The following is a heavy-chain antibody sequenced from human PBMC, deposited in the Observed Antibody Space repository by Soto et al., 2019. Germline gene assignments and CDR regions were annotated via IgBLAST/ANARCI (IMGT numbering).Heavy chain of an antibody. V-gene: IGHV4-30-4*01. J-gene: IGHJ6*02. D-gene: IGHD3-16*01. CDR2: IYYSGST. CDR1: GGSINSGDYY. Sequence: QVQLQESGPGLVKPSQTLSLTCTVSGGSINSGDYYWSWIRQPPGKGQEWIGYIYYSGSTYYNPSLKSRVSRPADTSKNHSPLKLSSVTAADTAVYYCAIGGDAYHDRVGLDVWGQGTTVTVSS. CDR3: AIGGDAYHDRVGLDV.